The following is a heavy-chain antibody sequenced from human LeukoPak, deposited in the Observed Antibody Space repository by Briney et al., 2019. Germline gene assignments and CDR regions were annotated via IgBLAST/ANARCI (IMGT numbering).Heavy chain of an antibody. CDR3: ATGTSFGYYFDY. J-gene: IGHJ4*02. V-gene: IGHV3-48*03. D-gene: IGHD3-16*01. CDR2: ISSSGSTI. CDR1: GFTFSSYE. Sequence: GGSLRLSCAASGFTFSSYEMNWVRQAPGKGLEWVSYISSSGSTIYYADSVKGRFTISRDNAKNTLYLQMGSLRAEDTAVYYCATGTSFGYYFDYWGQGTLVTVSS.